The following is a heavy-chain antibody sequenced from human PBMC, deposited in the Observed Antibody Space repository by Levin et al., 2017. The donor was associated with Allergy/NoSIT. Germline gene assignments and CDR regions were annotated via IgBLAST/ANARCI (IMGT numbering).Heavy chain of an antibody. D-gene: IGHD7-27*01. V-gene: IGHV1-2*02. CDR1: GYTFIDYY. CDR2: INPRNGDT. CDR3: GRSGFLTGWTYDN. J-gene: IGHJ4*02. Sequence: ASVKVSCKASGYTFIDYYMHWVRQAPGQEFEWMGWINPRNGDTSSAQNLQGRVIMTRDTSISTTYMALTSLRTDDTAVYYCGRSGFLTGWTYDNGGEGSLVIVSS.